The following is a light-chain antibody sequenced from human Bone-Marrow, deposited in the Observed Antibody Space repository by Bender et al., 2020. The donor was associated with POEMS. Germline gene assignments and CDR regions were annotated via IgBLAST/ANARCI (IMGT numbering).Light chain of an antibody. CDR1: SSDVGGYNY. CDR2: EVN. CDR3: SSCATGRM. V-gene: IGLV2-8*01. Sequence: QSALTQPPSASGSPGQSVTISCTGTSSDVGGYNYVSWYQQHPGKAPKLMIYEVNKRPSGVPDRFSGSKSGNTASLTVSGLQAEDEADYYCSSCATGRMFGGGTKLTVL. J-gene: IGLJ3*02.